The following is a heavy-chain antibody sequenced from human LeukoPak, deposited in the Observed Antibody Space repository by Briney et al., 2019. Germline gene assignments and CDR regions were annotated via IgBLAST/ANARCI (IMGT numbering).Heavy chain of an antibody. Sequence: ASVKVSWKASGYSFASYGIIWVRQAPGHGLEWMGWIKTYNGNTNYAQKFQGRVTLTTDTSTRTAYMELRSLTSDDTAVYYCAREGNPWLDPWGQGALVTVSS. CDR3: AREGNPWLDP. CDR2: IKTYNGNT. CDR1: GYSFASYG. V-gene: IGHV1-18*01. J-gene: IGHJ5*02.